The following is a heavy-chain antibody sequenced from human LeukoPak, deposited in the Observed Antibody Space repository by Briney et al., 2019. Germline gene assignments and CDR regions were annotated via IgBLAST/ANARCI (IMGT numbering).Heavy chain of an antibody. D-gene: IGHD3-3*01. CDR1: GFTFSSYA. Sequence: PGGSLRLSCAASGFTFSSYAMSWVRQAPGKGLEWVGRIKSKTDGGTTDYAAPVKGRFTISRDDSKNTLYLQMNSLKTEDTAVYYCTTDYYDFWSGYYRWGQGTLVTVSS. V-gene: IGHV3-15*01. J-gene: IGHJ4*02. CDR2: IKSKTDGGTT. CDR3: TTDYYDFWSGYYR.